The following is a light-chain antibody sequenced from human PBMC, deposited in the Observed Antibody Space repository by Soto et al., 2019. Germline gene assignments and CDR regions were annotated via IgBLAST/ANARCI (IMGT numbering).Light chain of an antibody. Sequence: EIVLTQSPGTLSLSPGERATLSCRASQNVDSNYLAWYQQKPGQAPRIIIFGASGRATGIPDRFSGSGSGTDFTLTISRPEPEDFAVYYCQQYGSLSWTFGQGTKVDIK. CDR2: GAS. CDR3: QQYGSLSWT. J-gene: IGKJ1*01. CDR1: QNVDSNY. V-gene: IGKV3-20*01.